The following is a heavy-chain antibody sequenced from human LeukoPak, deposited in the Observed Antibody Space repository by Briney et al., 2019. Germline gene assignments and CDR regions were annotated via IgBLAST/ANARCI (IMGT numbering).Heavy chain of an antibody. D-gene: IGHD2-2*01. V-gene: IGHV4-39*01. CDR3: AGLRIVVVPAAMDDY. J-gene: IGHJ4*02. Sequence: SESLSLTCTVSGGSISSSSYYWGWTRQPPGKGLECIWSIYYSGSTYYNPSLKSRVTISVDTSKNQFSLKLSSVTAADTAVYYCAGLRIVVVPAAMDDYWGQGTLVTVSS. CDR2: IYYSGST. CDR1: GGSISSSSYY.